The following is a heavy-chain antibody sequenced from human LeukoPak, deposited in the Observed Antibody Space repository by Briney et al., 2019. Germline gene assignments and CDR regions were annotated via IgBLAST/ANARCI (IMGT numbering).Heavy chain of an antibody. Sequence: AGGSLRLSCAASGFTFSTYGMHWVRQAPGKGLEWVTFIRYDGSKQYYADSVKGRFTISRDNSKNTLYLQMNSLRAEDTAVYYCGKGLYSGSYYPTFDYWGQGTLVTVSS. D-gene: IGHD1-26*01. CDR3: GKGLYSGSYYPTFDY. J-gene: IGHJ4*02. CDR1: GFTFSTYG. V-gene: IGHV3-30*02. CDR2: IRYDGSKQ.